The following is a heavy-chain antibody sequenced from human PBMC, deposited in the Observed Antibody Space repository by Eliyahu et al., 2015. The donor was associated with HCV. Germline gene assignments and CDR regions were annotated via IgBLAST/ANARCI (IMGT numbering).Heavy chain of an antibody. Sequence: QVQLVQSGAEVKKPGSSVKVSCKASGGTFSSYAISWVRQAPGQGLEWMGGIIPIFGTANYAQKFQGRVTITADESTSTAYMELSSLRSEDTAVYYCARDGGHSPYYYDSSGYYYPWGQGTLVTVSS. D-gene: IGHD3-22*01. CDR3: ARDGGHSPYYYDSSGYYYP. V-gene: IGHV1-69*01. J-gene: IGHJ5*02. CDR2: IIPIFGTA. CDR1: GGTFSSYA.